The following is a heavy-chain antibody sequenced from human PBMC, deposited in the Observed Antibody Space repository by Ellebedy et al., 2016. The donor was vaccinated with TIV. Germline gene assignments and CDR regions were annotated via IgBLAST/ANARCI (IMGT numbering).Heavy chain of an antibody. CDR2: INSRSSTM. V-gene: IGHV3-48*04. D-gene: IGHD6-19*01. CDR3: ARVDSSGWHQDY. Sequence: GESLKISCAASGIAFSSYSVNWVRQAPGKGLEWVSYINSRSSTMYYADSVKGRFTISRDNARDPLYLQMDSLRADDTAVYYCARVDSSGWHQDYWGQGTLVTVSS. CDR1: GIAFSSYS. J-gene: IGHJ4*02.